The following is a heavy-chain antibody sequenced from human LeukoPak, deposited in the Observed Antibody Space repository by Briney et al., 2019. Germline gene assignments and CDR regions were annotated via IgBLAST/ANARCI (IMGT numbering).Heavy chain of an antibody. CDR1: GGSISSYY. J-gene: IGHJ4*02. Sequence: PSETLSLTCTVSGGSISSYYWSWLRQPPGKGLEWIGYIYYSGSTNYNPSLKSRVTISVDTSKNQFSLKLSSVTAADTAVYYCARAHGPYGDYYYFDYWGREPWSPSPQ. CDR2: IYYSGST. D-gene: IGHD4-17*01. V-gene: IGHV4-59*12. CDR3: ARAHGPYGDYYYFDY.